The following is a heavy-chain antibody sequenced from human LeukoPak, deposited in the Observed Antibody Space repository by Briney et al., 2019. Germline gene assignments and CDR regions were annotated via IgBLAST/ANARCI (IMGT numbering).Heavy chain of an antibody. Sequence: GESLKISCKGSGYSFTSYWIGWVRQMRGKGLEWMGIIYPGDSDTRYSPSFQGQVTISADKSISTAYLQRSSLKASDTAMYYCARHGGYCTNGVCYPSVDYYYYYMDVWGKGTTVTVSS. J-gene: IGHJ6*03. CDR3: ARHGGYCTNGVCYPSVDYYYYYMDV. D-gene: IGHD2-8*01. CDR1: GYSFTSYW. V-gene: IGHV5-51*01. CDR2: IYPGDSDT.